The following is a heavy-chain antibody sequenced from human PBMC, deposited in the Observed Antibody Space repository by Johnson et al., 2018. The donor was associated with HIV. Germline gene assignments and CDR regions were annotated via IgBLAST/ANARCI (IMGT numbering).Heavy chain of an antibody. Sequence: QVQLVESGGGVVQPGRSLRLSCAASGFTFSSYAMHWVRQAPGKGLEWVAVISYDGSNKYYADSVKGRFTISRDNSKNTLYLQMNSLRAEDTAVYYCARTRPMIVVAKGAFDIWGQGTMVTVSS. D-gene: IGHD3-22*01. V-gene: IGHV3-30-3*01. J-gene: IGHJ3*02. CDR3: ARTRPMIVVAKGAFDI. CDR1: GFTFSSYA. CDR2: ISYDGSNK.